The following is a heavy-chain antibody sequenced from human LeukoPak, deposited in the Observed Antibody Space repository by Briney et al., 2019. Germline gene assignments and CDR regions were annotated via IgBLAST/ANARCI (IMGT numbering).Heavy chain of an antibody. CDR1: GGSFSGYY. D-gene: IGHD3-10*01. V-gene: IGHV4-59*01. CDR2: IYDSGST. CDR3: ARVGGTNYYYYGMDV. J-gene: IGHJ6*02. Sequence: SETLSLTCAVYGGSFSGYYWSWIRQPPGKGLEWIGYIYDSGSTNYNPSLKSRVTISVDTSKNQFSLKLSSVTAADMAVYYCARVGGTNYYYYGMDVWGQGTTVTVSS.